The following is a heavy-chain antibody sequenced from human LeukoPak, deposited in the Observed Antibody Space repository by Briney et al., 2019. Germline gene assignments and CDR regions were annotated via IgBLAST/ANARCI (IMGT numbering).Heavy chain of an antibody. CDR1: GFTFSSYA. CDR3: AREGYGGIGG. J-gene: IGHJ4*02. Sequence: PGRSLSLFCAASGFTFSSYAMHWVRHASGKGLEWGTIIAYDGSNKYYADSVQGRFTISRANSKNTLYLQMNSLRAEATAVYYCAREGYGGIGGWGQGTLVTVSS. D-gene: IGHD4-23*01. V-gene: IGHV3-30*04. CDR2: IAYDGSNK.